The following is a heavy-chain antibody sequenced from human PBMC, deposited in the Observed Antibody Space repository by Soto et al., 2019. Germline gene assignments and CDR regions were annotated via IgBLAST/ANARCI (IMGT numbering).Heavy chain of an antibody. CDR1: GYTFTSYD. Sequence: ASVKVSCKASGYTFTSYDINWVRQATGQGLEWMGWMNPYSGNTGYAQKFQGRVTMTRNTSISTAYMELSSLRSEDTAVYYCAIPYCSSTSCYTDAFDIWGQGTMVTVSS. CDR2: MNPYSGNT. J-gene: IGHJ3*02. V-gene: IGHV1-8*01. CDR3: AIPYCSSTSCYTDAFDI. D-gene: IGHD2-2*02.